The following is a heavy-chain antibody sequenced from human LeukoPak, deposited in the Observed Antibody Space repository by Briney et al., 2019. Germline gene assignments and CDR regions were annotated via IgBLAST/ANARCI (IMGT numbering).Heavy chain of an antibody. CDR2: ISSGSTYI. CDR3: ARDPYSGNYGAYYYYYMDV. V-gene: IGHV3-21*06. Sequence: GGSLRLSCAASEFTFSSYFMNWVRQTPGKGLEWVSSISSGSTYIYYADSVKGRFTISRDNAKNSLYLQMDSLRVEDTAVYYCARDPYSGNYGAYYYYYMDVWGKGTTVTISS. D-gene: IGHD1-26*01. J-gene: IGHJ6*03. CDR1: EFTFSSYF.